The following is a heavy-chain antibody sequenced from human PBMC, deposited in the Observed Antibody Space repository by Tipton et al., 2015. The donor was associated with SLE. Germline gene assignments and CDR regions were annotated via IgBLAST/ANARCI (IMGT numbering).Heavy chain of an antibody. CDR1: GGSISSSSYY. Sequence: LRLSCTVSGGSISSSSYYWGWIRQPPGKGLEWIGSIYYSGSTYYNPSLKSRVTTSVDTSKNQFSLKLSSVTAADTGVYYCAREGRREQLALDCWGQGTLVTVSS. CDR2: IYYSGST. D-gene: IGHD6-6*01. CDR3: AREGRREQLALDC. J-gene: IGHJ4*02. V-gene: IGHV4-39*07.